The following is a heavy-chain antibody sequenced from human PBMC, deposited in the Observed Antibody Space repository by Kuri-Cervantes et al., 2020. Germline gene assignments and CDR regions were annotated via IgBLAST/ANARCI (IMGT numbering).Heavy chain of an antibody. CDR1: GGSFSDYY. V-gene: IGHV4-34*01. D-gene: IGHD3-22*01. Sequence: SETLSLTCAVYGGSFSDYYWSWIRQPPGKGLEWIGSIYYSGSTYYNPSLKSRVTISVDTSKNQFSLKLSSVTAADTAVYYCARLDDSSGYYSFDYWGQGTLVTVSS. J-gene: IGHJ4*02. CDR3: ARLDDSSGYYSFDY. CDR2: IYYSGST.